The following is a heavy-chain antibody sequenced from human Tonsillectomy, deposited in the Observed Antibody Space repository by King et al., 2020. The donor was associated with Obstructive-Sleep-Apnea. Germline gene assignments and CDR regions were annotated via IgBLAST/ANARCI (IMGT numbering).Heavy chain of an antibody. CDR3: ARVLAAAAFGY. CDR2: INHSGST. Sequence: VQLQQWGAGLLKPSETLSLTCAVYGGSFIGYYWSWIRQPPGKGLEWSGEINHSGSTNYNPSLKSRVTISVATSKNQFSLKLSSVTAADTAVYYCARVLAAAAFGYWGQGTLVTVSS. V-gene: IGHV4-34*01. D-gene: IGHD6-13*01. J-gene: IGHJ4*02. CDR1: GGSFIGYY.